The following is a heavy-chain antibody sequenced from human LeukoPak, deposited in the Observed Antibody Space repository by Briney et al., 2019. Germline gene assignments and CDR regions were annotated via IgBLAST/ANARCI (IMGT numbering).Heavy chain of an antibody. J-gene: IGHJ4*02. Sequence: GGSLRLSCAASGFTFSTYGMHWVRQAPGKGLEWVTLFSSDGYTTYYADSVKGRFTISRDNSQNTLYLQMNSQRAEDTAVYYCAKSGGSDFSTLDSWGQGTLVTVSS. D-gene: IGHD1-26*01. CDR2: FSSDGYTT. V-gene: IGHV3-30*18. CDR3: AKSGGSDFSTLDS. CDR1: GFTFSTYG.